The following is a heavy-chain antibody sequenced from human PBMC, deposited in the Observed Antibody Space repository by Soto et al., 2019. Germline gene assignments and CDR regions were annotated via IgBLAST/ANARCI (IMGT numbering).Heavy chain of an antibody. CDR3: ARMYYDIPGAKYYYYGMDV. CDR2: ISGSGGST. Sequence: EVQLLESGGGLVQPGGSLRLSCAASGFTFSSYAMSWVRQAPGKGLEWVSAISGSGGSTYYADSVKGRFTISRDNSKNTLYLQMNSLRAEDTAVYYCARMYYDIPGAKYYYYGMDVWGQGTTVTVSS. J-gene: IGHJ6*02. V-gene: IGHV3-23*01. D-gene: IGHD3-9*01. CDR1: GFTFSSYA.